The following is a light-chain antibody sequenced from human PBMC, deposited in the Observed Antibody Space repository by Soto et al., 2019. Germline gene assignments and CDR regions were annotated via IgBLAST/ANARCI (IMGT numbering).Light chain of an antibody. CDR1: QSVRSSY. CDR2: GAS. Sequence: EIVLTQSPDTLSLSPGERATLYCRAGQSVRSSYLAWYQQKPGQAPRLLMYGASTRAAGIPDRFRGSGSGTDFTLTISRLEPEDFAVYYCQQYGSSPLTFGQGTKVDIK. J-gene: IGKJ1*01. CDR3: QQYGSSPLT. V-gene: IGKV3-20*01.